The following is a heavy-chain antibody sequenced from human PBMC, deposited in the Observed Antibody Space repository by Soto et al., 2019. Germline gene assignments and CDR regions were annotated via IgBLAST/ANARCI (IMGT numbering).Heavy chain of an antibody. CDR2: IKEDGSEK. Sequence: PGGSLRLSCAASGFKFSFYWMTWVRQAPGKGLEWVANIKEDGSEKYYVDSVKGRFTISRDNAKNSLYLQMNSLRAEGTAVYYCARELGVSYYFPYWGQGTLVTVSS. CDR3: ARELGVSYYFPY. D-gene: IGHD3-3*01. CDR1: GFKFSFYW. J-gene: IGHJ4*02. V-gene: IGHV3-7*03.